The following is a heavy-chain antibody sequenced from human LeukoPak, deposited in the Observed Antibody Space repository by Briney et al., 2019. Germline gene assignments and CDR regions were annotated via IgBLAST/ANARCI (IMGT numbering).Heavy chain of an antibody. Sequence: PSETLSLTCTVSGGSISSDYWSWIRQPPGKGLEWIGYIYYSGGTNYNPSLKSRVTISLDTSKNQFSLKLSPVTAADTAVYYCAREGSSWDPLDYWGQGTLVTVSS. V-gene: IGHV4-59*01. J-gene: IGHJ4*02. D-gene: IGHD6-13*01. CDR3: AREGSSWDPLDY. CDR2: IYYSGGT. CDR1: GGSISSDY.